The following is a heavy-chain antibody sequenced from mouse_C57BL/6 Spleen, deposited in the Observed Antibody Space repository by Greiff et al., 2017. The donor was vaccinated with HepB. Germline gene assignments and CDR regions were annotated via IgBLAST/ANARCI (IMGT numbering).Heavy chain of an antibody. Sequence: QVTLKESGPGLVQPSQSLSIPCTVSGFSLTSYGVHWVRQSPGKGLEWLGVIWSGGSTDYNAAFISRLSISKDNSKSQVFFKMNSLQADDTAIYYCATNDGSSYRLEYYYAMDYWGQGTSVTVSS. V-gene: IGHV2-2*01. CDR1: GFSLTSYG. J-gene: IGHJ4*01. D-gene: IGHD1-1*01. CDR3: ATNDGSSYRLEYYYAMDY. CDR2: IWSGGST.